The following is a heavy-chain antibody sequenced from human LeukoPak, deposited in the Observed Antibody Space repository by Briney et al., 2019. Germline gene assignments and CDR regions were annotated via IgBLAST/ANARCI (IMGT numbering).Heavy chain of an antibody. V-gene: IGHV4-34*01. Sequence: SETLSLTCAVYGGSFSGYYWNWIRQPLGKGLEWIGEVNYGGRSNYSPSLKSRVTISVDTSKNQFSLKLSSVTAADTAVYYCARRLSDSSSYDSVVFSAPPDYWGQGTLVTVSS. J-gene: IGHJ4*02. D-gene: IGHD3-22*01. CDR2: VNYGGRS. CDR1: GGSFSGYY. CDR3: ARRLSDSSSYDSVVFSAPPDY.